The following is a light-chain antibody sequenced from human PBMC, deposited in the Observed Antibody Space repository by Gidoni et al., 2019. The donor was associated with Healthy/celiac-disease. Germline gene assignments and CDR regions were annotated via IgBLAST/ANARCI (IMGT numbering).Light chain of an antibody. CDR2: AAS. V-gene: IGKV1-9*01. CDR3: QQLDT. CDR1: QGISSY. J-gene: IGKJ3*01. Sequence: DIQLTQSPSFLSASVGDRVPITCRASQGISSYLAWYQQKPGKAPKLLIYAASTLQSGVPSRFSSSGSGTEFTLTISSLQPEDFATYYCQQLDTFGPGTKVDIK.